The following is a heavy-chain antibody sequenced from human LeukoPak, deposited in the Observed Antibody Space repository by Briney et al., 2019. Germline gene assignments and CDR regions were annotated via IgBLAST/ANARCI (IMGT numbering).Heavy chain of an antibody. CDR1: GFTFSSYW. D-gene: IGHD6-13*01. J-gene: IGHJ4*02. CDR3: ARGLRPQSSSWYAVLDY. Sequence: GGSLRLSCAASGFTFSSYWMHWVRQAPGKGLVWVSRINSDGSRTDYADSVKGRFTISRDSAYNTLFLQMNSLRPEDTAVYFCARGLRPQSSSWYAVLDYWGQGILVTVSS. CDR2: INSDGSRT. V-gene: IGHV3-74*01.